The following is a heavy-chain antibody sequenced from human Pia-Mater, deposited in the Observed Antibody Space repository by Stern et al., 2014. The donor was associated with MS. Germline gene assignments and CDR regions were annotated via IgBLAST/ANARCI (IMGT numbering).Heavy chain of an antibody. CDR2: IIPIFDIV. J-gene: IGHJ4*02. Sequence: VQLVQSGAEVKKPGSSVKVSCKASGGTFSNYATSWVRQVPGQGLEWVGGIIPIFDIVHDAQKFQGRVTIAADESTSTAYMEVNSLTHEDTAVYYCARASLTSGYYYSHLAYWGQGTLVTVSS. D-gene: IGHD3-22*01. V-gene: IGHV1-69*01. CDR3: ARASLTSGYYYSHLAY. CDR1: GGTFSNYA.